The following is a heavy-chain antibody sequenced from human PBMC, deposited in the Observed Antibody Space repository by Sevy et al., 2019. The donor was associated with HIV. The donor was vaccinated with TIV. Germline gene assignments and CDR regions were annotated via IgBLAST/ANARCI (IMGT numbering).Heavy chain of an antibody. D-gene: IGHD1-26*01. CDR2: ISAYNGNT. CDR1: GYTFTSYG. J-gene: IGHJ4*02. V-gene: IGHV1-18*01. CDR3: ARTNHSGSYPPLLNFDY. Sequence: ASVKVSCKASGYTFTSYGISWVRQAPGQGLEWMGWISAYNGNTNYARKLQGRVTMTTDTSTSTAYMELRSLRSDDTAVYYCARTNHSGSYPPLLNFDYWGQGTLVTVSS.